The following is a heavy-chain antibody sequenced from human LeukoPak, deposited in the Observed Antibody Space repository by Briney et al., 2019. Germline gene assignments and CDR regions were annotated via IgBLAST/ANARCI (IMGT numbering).Heavy chain of an antibody. Sequence: ASVKVSCKASGGTFSSYAISWVRQAPGQGLEWMGGIIPIFGTANYAQKFQGRVTITADESTSTAYMELSSLRSEDTAAYYCAREDGGTHFDYWGQGTLVTVSS. D-gene: IGHD3-16*01. CDR1: GGTFSSYA. CDR3: AREDGGTHFDY. J-gene: IGHJ4*02. CDR2: IIPIFGTA. V-gene: IGHV1-69*13.